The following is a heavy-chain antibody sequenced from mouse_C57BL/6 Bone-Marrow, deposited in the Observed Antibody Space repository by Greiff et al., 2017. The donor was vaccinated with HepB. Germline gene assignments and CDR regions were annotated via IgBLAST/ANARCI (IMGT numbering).Heavy chain of an antibody. CDR1: GFTFSDFY. J-gene: IGHJ4*01. CDR2: SRNKANDYTT. D-gene: IGHD1-1*01. V-gene: IGHV7-1*01. CDR3: ARDADYYGSSPYAMDY. Sequence: EVQVVDSGGGLVQSGRSLRLSCATSGFTFSDFYMEWVRQAPGKGLEWIAASRNKANDYTTEYSASVKGRFIVSRDTSQSILYLQMNALRAEDTAIYYCARDADYYGSSPYAMDYWGQGTSVTVSS.